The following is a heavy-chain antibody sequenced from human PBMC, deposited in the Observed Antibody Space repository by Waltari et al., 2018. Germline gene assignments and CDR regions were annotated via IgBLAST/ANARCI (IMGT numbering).Heavy chain of an antibody. CDR3: TRGGASVAPVY. CDR1: GFTFGDYA. D-gene: IGHD6-19*01. V-gene: IGHV3-49*03. Sequence: EVQVEEAGGGLVQPGRSLRLSCTASGFTFGDYAMSWFRQAPGEGLEWVGFIRSKTDGVTAEYAASVKGRFTISRDDSKSIASLQMDSLKTDDTAVYFCTRGGASVAPVYWGQGTLVTVSS. CDR2: IRSKTDGVTA. J-gene: IGHJ4*02.